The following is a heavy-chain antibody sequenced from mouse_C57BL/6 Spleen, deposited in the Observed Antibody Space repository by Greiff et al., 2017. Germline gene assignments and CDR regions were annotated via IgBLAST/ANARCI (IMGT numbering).Heavy chain of an antibody. Sequence: ESGPGLVKPSQSLSLSCSVTGYSITSGYYWNWIRQFPGNKLEWMGYISYDGSNNYNPSLKNRISITRDTSKNQCFLKLNSVTTEDTATYYCARGSGYFDFWGQGTTLTVSS. D-gene: IGHD1-1*01. J-gene: IGHJ2*01. V-gene: IGHV3-6*01. CDR3: ARGSGYFDF. CDR1: GYSITSGYY. CDR2: ISYDGSN.